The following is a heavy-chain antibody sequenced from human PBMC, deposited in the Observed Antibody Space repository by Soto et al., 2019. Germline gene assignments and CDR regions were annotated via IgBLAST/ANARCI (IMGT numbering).Heavy chain of an antibody. J-gene: IGHJ4*02. CDR1: GFSLSTSGVG. V-gene: IGHV2-5*02. CDR2: IYWDDDK. D-gene: IGHD3-22*01. CDR3: GRRDRSGYYDY. Sequence: QITLKESGPTLVKPTQTLTLTCTFSGFSLSTSGVGVGWIRQPPGKDLEWLALIYWDDDKRYSPSLKSRLTSTKDNSKHQVVLTMTNMDPVDTATYYCGRRDRSGYYDYWGQGTLVTVSS.